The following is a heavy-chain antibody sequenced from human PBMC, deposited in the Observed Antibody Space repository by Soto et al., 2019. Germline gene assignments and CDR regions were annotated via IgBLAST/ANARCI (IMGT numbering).Heavy chain of an antibody. CDR2: IWYDGSNK. Sequence: PGGSLRLSCAASGFTFSSYGMHWVRQAPGKGLEWVAVIWYDGSNKYYADSVKGRFTISRDNSKNTLYLQMNSLRAEDTAVYYCARSDQEYYGMDVWGQGTTVTVS. CDR3: ARSDQEYYGMDV. J-gene: IGHJ6*02. V-gene: IGHV3-33*01. CDR1: GFTFSSYG.